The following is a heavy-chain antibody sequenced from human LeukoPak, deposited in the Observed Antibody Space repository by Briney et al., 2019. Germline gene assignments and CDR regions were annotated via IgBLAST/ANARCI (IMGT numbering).Heavy chain of an antibody. Sequence: GGSLRLSCAASGFTFSSYEMNWVRQAPGKGLEWVSVIYGGGSTHYTDSVKGRFTISRDNSQNTLYLQMTNLRAEDTAVYYCARDHFDSGTYYHDDWGQGTLVTVSS. D-gene: IGHD3-10*01. V-gene: IGHV3-53*01. J-gene: IGHJ4*02. CDR3: ARDHFDSGTYYHDD. CDR1: GFTFSSYE. CDR2: IYGGGST.